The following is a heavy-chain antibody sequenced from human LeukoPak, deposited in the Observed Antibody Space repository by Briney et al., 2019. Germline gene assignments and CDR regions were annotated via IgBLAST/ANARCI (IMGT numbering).Heavy chain of an antibody. CDR1: GYTFTGYY. CDR3: ARGPPTIVVVITTGDFDS. V-gene: IGHV1-2*02. J-gene: IGHJ4*02. Sequence: ASVKVSCKASGYTFTGYYIHWVRQTPGQGLEWMGWINPNSGGTNYAQKFQGRVTMTRDTSISKAYMELRRLRSDDRAVYYCARGPPTIVVVITTGDFDSWGQGTLVTVSS. D-gene: IGHD3-22*01. CDR2: INPNSGGT.